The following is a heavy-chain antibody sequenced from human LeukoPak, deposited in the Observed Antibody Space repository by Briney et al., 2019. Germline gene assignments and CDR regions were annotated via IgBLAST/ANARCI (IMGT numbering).Heavy chain of an antibody. CDR3: ARDPGPGSYYDFDY. D-gene: IGHD1-26*01. CDR1: GGTFSSYA. J-gene: IGHJ4*02. Sequence: VASVKVSCKASGGTFSSYAISWVRQAPGQGLEWMGRIIPILGIANYAQKFQGRVTITADKSTSTAYMELSSLRSEDTAVYYCARDPGPGSYYDFDYWGQGTLVTVSS. CDR2: IIPILGIA. V-gene: IGHV1-69*04.